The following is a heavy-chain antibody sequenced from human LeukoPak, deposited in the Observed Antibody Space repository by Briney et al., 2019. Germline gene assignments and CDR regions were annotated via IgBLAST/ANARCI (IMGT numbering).Heavy chain of an antibody. V-gene: IGHV4-39*07. CDR3: ARGFVVGATLFDY. CDR1: GGSISSSSYY. CDR2: IYYSGST. Sequence: SETLSLTCTVSGGSISSSSYYWGWIRQPPGKGLEWIGSIYYSGSTYYNPSLKSRVTISVDTSKNQFSLKLSSVTAADTAVYYCARGFVVGATLFDYWGQGTLVTLSS. J-gene: IGHJ4*02. D-gene: IGHD1-26*01.